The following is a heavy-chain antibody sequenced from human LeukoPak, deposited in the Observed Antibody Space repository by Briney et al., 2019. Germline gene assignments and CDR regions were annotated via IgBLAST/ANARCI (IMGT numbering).Heavy chain of an antibody. V-gene: IGHV7-4-1*02. CDR3: ARGIPVYGSSWSYYFDY. J-gene: IGHJ4*02. D-gene: IGHD6-13*01. Sequence: ASVKVSCKASGYTFTTYAMNWVRQAPGQGLEWMGWIYTNTGNPTYTQGFTGRFVFSLDTSVSTTYLQISNLKAEDTAVYYCARGIPVYGSSWSYYFDYWGQGTLVTVSS. CDR2: IYTNTGNP. CDR1: GYTFTTYA.